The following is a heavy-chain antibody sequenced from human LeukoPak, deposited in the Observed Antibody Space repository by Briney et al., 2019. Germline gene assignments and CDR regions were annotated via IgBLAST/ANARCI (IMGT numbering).Heavy chain of an antibody. V-gene: IGHV5-51*01. CDR1: GNSFNNYF. D-gene: IGHD3-10*01. Sequence: GESLKISCKGSGNSFNNYFIGWVRQMPGEGLEWMGIIYPGDSQTRYSPSFQGQVTISADKSISTVYLQWSSLEASDTAMYYCARRSTVIRGVLEEAFDYWGQGTLVTVSS. CDR3: ARRSTVIRGVLEEAFDY. CDR2: IYPGDSQT. J-gene: IGHJ4*02.